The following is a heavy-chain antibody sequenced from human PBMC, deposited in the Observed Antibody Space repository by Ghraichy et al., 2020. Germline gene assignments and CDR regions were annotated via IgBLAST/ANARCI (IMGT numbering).Heavy chain of an antibody. J-gene: IGHJ6*02. V-gene: IGHV1-8*01. CDR3: ARVSQYYDSSGYYYAYYGMDV. CDR2: MNPNSGNT. CDR1: GYTFTSYD. Sequence: ASVKVSCRASGYTFTSYDINWVRQATGQGLEWMGWMNPNSGNTGYAQKFQGRVTMTRNTSISTAYMELSSLRSEDTAVYYCARVSQYYDSSGYYYAYYGMDVWGQGTTVTVSS. D-gene: IGHD3-22*01.